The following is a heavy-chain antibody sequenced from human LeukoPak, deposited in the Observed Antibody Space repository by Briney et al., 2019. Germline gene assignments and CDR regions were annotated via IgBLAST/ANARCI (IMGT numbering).Heavy chain of an antibody. Sequence: TPGESLKISCKGSGYSFSSYWIGWVRQMPGKGLEWMGIIYPADSDTRYSPSFQGQVTISADKSISTAYLQWSSLKASDTAMYYCARRIAYYGSGISFGMDVWGQGTTVTVSS. V-gene: IGHV5-51*01. CDR3: ARRIAYYGSGISFGMDV. CDR2: IYPADSDT. D-gene: IGHD3-10*01. J-gene: IGHJ6*02. CDR1: GYSFSSYW.